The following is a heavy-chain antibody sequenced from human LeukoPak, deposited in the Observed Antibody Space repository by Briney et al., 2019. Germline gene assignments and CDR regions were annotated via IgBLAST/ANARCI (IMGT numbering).Heavy chain of an antibody. V-gene: IGHV3-43D*03. Sequence: GGSLRLSCTTSGFSPEDFAMHWVRQTPGKGLEWVSLISWDSTITYYADSVEGRFTISRDNSKNSLFLQMNSLRPEDSALYFCAKGENDFFPPGVDHWGQGTLVTVSS. D-gene: IGHD7-27*01. CDR3: AKGENDFFPPGVDH. CDR1: GFSPEDFA. J-gene: IGHJ4*02. CDR2: ISWDSTIT.